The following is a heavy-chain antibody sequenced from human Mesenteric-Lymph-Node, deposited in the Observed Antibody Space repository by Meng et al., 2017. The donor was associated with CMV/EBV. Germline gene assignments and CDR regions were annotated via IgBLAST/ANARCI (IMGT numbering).Heavy chain of an antibody. J-gene: IGHJ4*02. CDR3: ARHQRWLKSEGGFNY. CDR2: INHSGST. D-gene: IGHD4-23*01. V-gene: IGHV4-34*01. Sequence: QVHLHQWGVGLLKPSETLSPTCAVYGGSFSGYYGSWIRQPPGKGLEWIGEINHSGSTNYNPSLKSRVTISVDTSKNQFSLKLSSVTAADTAVYYCARHQRWLKSEGGFNYWGQGTLVTVSS. CDR1: GGSFSGYY.